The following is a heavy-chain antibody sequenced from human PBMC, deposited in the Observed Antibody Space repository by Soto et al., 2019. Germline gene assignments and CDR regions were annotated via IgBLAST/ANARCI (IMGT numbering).Heavy chain of an antibody. CDR3: ARHKRGVAVAGNDAFDI. Sequence: LGESLKISCKGSGYSFTSYWIGWVRQMPGKGLEWMGIIYPGDSDTRYSPAFQGQVTISADKSIRTAYLQWSSLKASDTAMYYCARHKRGVAVAGNDAFDIWGQGTMVTVSS. J-gene: IGHJ3*02. CDR2: IYPGDSDT. V-gene: IGHV5-51*01. CDR1: GYSFTSYW. D-gene: IGHD6-19*01.